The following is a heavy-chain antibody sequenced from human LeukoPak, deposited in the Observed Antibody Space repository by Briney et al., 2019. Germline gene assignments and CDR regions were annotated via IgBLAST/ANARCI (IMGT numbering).Heavy chain of an antibody. J-gene: IGHJ4*02. CDR2: IKSKRDGGTT. D-gene: IGHD4-17*01. Sequence: GGSLRLSCAVSGITFSDHYMEWVRQAPGKGLEWVGRIKSKRDGGTTDYAAPGKGRFTISRDDSENTLYLQMNSLKTEDTAVYYCTADVPNDDGDYVPIDYWGQGTLVTVSS. V-gene: IGHV3-15*01. CDR1: GITFSDHY. CDR3: TADVPNDDGDYVPIDY.